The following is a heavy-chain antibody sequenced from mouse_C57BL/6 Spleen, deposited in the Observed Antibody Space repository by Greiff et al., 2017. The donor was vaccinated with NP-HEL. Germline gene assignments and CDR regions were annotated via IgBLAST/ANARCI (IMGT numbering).Heavy chain of an antibody. CDR3: ASLEYYGSSYGAMDY. Sequence: VKLKESGPGLVQPSQSLSITCTVSGFSLTSYGVHWVRQSPGKGLEWLGVIWSGGSTDYNAAFISRLSISKDTSKSQVFFKMNSLQADDTAIYYCASLEYYGSSYGAMDYWGQGTSVTVSS. J-gene: IGHJ4*01. CDR2: IWSGGST. CDR1: GFSLTSYG. V-gene: IGHV2-2*01. D-gene: IGHD1-1*01.